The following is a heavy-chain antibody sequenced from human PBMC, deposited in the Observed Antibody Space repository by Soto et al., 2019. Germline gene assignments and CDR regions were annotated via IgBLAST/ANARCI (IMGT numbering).Heavy chain of an antibody. V-gene: IGHV1-69*01. D-gene: IGHD3-10*01. CDR2: IITITGPA. CDR1: GSTISSYV. J-gene: IGHJ6*01. CDR3: AREYYGSGTYGYYGMDV. Sequence: QVQLVQSGAEVKKPGSSVKVSCKASGSTISSYVIAWVRQAPGQSLEWMGGIITITGPANYAQKFPGRLTFTADEATSTAYMELSSLRSEDTAVYYCAREYYGSGTYGYYGMDVWGQGTTVTVSS.